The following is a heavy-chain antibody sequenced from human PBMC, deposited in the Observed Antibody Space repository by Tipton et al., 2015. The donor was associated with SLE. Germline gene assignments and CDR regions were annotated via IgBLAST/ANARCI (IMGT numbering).Heavy chain of an antibody. Sequence: SLRLSCAASGFTFSSYAMHWVRQAPGTGLEWVAVIWYDGSNKYYADSVKGRFTISRDNSKNTLYLQMDSPRAEDTAVYYCASREVSSYYYYYMDVWGKGTTVTVSS. V-gene: IGHV3-33*08. D-gene: IGHD2-2*01. J-gene: IGHJ6*03. CDR3: ASREVSSYYYYYMDV. CDR2: IWYDGSNK. CDR1: GFTFSSYA.